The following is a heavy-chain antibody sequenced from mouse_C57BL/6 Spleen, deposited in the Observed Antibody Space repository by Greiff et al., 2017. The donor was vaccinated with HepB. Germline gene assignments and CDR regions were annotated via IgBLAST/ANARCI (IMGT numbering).Heavy chain of an antibody. V-gene: IGHV1-82*01. D-gene: IGHD1-1*01. CDR2: IYRGDGDT. CDR3: ERIYYGSSPRGTSAMDY. J-gene: IGHJ4*01. CDR1: GYAFSSSR. Sequence: VQLQQSGPELVKPGASVKISCKASGYAFSSSRMNWVKQRPGKGLEWIGRIYRGDGDTNYHGKFKGKATLTADKSSSTAYMQLSSLTSEDSAVYFCERIYYGSSPRGTSAMDYWGQGTSVTVSS.